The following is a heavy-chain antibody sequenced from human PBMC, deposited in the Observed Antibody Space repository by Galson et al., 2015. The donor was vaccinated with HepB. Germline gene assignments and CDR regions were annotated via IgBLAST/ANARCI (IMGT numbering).Heavy chain of an antibody. CDR2: ISSSSGTI. CDR1: GFTFNTYT. CDR3: VRCTSCPRGWFDP. J-gene: IGHJ5*02. V-gene: IGHV3-48*02. Sequence: SLRLSCAASGFTFNTYTLNWIRLAPGKGLEWVSSISSSSGTIYYADSVKGRFTISRDNAKNSLYLQMNSLRDEDTAVYYCVRCTSCPRGWFDPWGQGTQVTVSS. D-gene: IGHD2-2*01.